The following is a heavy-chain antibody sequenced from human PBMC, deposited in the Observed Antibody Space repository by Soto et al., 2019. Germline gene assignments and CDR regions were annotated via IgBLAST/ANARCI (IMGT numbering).Heavy chain of an antibody. CDR2: IYYSGST. J-gene: IGHJ6*02. CDR3: ARLDALYYGLDV. CDR1: GGSISSYY. Sequence: QVQLQESGPGLVKPSESLSLTCTVSGGSISSYYWSWIRQPPGKGLELIGYIYYSGSTNYNPSHKSRVTISVDTSKNQFSLKLSSVTAADTAVYYCARLDALYYGLDVWGQGTTVTVSS. D-gene: IGHD6-6*01. V-gene: IGHV4-59*08.